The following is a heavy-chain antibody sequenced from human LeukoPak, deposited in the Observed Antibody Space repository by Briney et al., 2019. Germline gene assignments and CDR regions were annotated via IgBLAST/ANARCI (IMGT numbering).Heavy chain of an antibody. Sequence: PSETLSLTCAVSGYSISSGYCWGWIRQPPGKGLEWIGSIYHSGSTYYNPSLKSRVTISVDTSKNQFSLKLSSVTAADTAVYYCARRRSSWYSQRPNDAFDIWGQGTMVTVSS. CDR3: ARRRSSWYSQRPNDAFDI. CDR2: IYHSGST. D-gene: IGHD6-13*01. CDR1: GYSISSGYC. V-gene: IGHV4-38-2*01. J-gene: IGHJ3*02.